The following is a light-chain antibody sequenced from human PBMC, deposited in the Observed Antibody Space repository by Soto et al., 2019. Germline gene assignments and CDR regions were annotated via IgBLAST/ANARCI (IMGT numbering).Light chain of an antibody. J-gene: IGLJ2*01. CDR1: NTDIGGYSY. Sequence: QSALTQPASVSGSPGQSITISCTGTNTDIGGYSYVSWYQQHPGKAPKLLIYEVRHRPSGVSNRFSGSKFGNTASLTISGLQDEDEADYYCSSFASTASLIFGGGTKLTVL. CDR3: SSFASTASLI. CDR2: EVR. V-gene: IGLV2-14*01.